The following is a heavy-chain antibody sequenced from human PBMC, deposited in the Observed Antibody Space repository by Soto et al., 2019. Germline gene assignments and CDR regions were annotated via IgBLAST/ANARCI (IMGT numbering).Heavy chain of an antibody. V-gene: IGHV2-5*02. D-gene: IGHD6-13*01. CDR3: AHRLDGSWYNWFDP. CDR1: GFSLSTSGVG. CDR2: IYWDDDK. J-gene: IGHJ5*02. Sequence: QITLKESGPTLVKPTQTLTLTCTFSGFSLSTSGVGVGWIRQPPGKALEWLALIYWDDDKRYSPSLKSRLTITKDTSKNQVVLTMTNMDPVETATYYCAHRLDGSWYNWFDPWGQGTLVTVSS.